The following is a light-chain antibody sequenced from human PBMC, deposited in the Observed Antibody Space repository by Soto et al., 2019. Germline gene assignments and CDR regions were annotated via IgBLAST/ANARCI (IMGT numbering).Light chain of an antibody. CDR2: DAS. J-gene: IGKJ2*01. CDR3: QQYDNLSYT. V-gene: IGKV1-33*01. CDR1: HDISNY. Sequence: DIQMTQSPSSLSASVGDRVTITCQASHDISNYLNWYQQKPGKAPKLLIYDASNLETGVPSRFSGSGSGTDFTFTISSLQPEDIATYYCQQYDNLSYTFGQGTKLEIK.